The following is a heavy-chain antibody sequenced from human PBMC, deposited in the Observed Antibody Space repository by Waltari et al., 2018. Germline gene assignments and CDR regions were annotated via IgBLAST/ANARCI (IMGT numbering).Heavy chain of an antibody. Sequence: EVQLVESGGGLVQPGGSLRLSCAASGITVGNNYMSWVRQAPGKGLELISLMYSSVSTYYADSVKGRFTISNNSKNTLYLQMNSLRSEDTAVYFCARDPPGVAAAGPGRGWGQGTLVTVSS. V-gene: IGHV3-66*02. J-gene: IGHJ4*02. D-gene: IGHD6-25*01. CDR3: ARDPPGVAAAGPGRG. CDR2: MYSSVST. CDR1: GITVGNNY.